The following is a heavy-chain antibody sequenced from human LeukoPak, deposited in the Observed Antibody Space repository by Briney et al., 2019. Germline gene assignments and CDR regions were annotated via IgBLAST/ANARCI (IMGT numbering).Heavy chain of an antibody. D-gene: IGHD3-3*01. V-gene: IGHV1-24*01. CDR3: ATVNYDFGYAFDI. CDR1: GYTLTELF. CDR2: FDPEDGET. Sequence: ASVKVSCKVSGYTLTELFMHWVRQAPGKGLEWMGGFDPEDGETIYAQKFQGRVTMTEDTSTDTAYMELSSLRSEDTAVYYCATVNYDFGYAFDIWGQGTMVTVSS. J-gene: IGHJ3*02.